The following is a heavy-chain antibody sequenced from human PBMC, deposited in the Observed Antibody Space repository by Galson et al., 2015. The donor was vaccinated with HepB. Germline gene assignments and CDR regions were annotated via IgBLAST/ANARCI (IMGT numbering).Heavy chain of an antibody. J-gene: IGHJ4*02. CDR1: GFTFSSYS. Sequence: SLRLSCAAFGFTFSSYSMNWVRQAPGKGLEWVSSISSSSSYIYYADSVKGRFTISSDTAKNSLYLQMNSLRAEDTAVYYCASGYCSSTSCYLYYLDYWGQGTLVTVSS. D-gene: IGHD2-2*01. V-gene: IGHV3-21*01. CDR2: ISSSSSYI. CDR3: ASGYCSSTSCYLYYLDY.